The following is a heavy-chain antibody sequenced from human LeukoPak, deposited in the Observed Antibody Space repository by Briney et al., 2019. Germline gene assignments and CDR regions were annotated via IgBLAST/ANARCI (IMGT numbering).Heavy chain of an antibody. Sequence: GGSLRLSCAASGFSFSNYAMNWVRQAPGKGLEWVSSFSSNGADTYYADSVRGRFTISRDNSKNTLYLQMNSLRAEDTAVYYCAKGYWYYYYYMDVWGKGTTVTVSS. D-gene: IGHD3-10*01. CDR3: AKGYWYYYYYMDV. J-gene: IGHJ6*03. CDR1: GFSFSNYA. V-gene: IGHV3-23*01. CDR2: FSSNGADT.